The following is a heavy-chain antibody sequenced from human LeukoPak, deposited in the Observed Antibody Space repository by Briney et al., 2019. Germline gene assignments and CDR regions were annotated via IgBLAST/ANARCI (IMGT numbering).Heavy chain of an antibody. V-gene: IGHV1-2*02. Sequence: GASVKVSCKASGYSFTSYYMHWVRQAPGQGLEWMGWINPNSGGTNYAQKFQGRVTMTRDTSISTAYMELSRLRSDDTAVYYCASAYCGGDCYYLLDYWGQGTLVTVSS. CDR1: GYSFTSYY. J-gene: IGHJ4*02. D-gene: IGHD2-21*02. CDR3: ASAYCGGDCYYLLDY. CDR2: INPNSGGT.